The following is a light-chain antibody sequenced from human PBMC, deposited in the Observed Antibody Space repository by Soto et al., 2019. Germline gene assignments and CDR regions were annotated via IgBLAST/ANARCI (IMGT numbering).Light chain of an antibody. J-gene: IGKJ2*01. Sequence: IVMTQSPVTLSVSPGEGAALSCRASQSVASNLAWYQQRPGQAPRLLIYAASTRVTGIPARFRGSGSGTEFTLTISGLQPEDFAIYYCQQYDTWPLYTFGQGTKLEIK. CDR3: QQYDTWPLYT. CDR1: QSVASN. V-gene: IGKV3-15*01. CDR2: AAS.